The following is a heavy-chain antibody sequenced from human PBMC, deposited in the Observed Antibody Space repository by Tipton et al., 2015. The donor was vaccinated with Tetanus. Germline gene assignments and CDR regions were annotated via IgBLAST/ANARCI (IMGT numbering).Heavy chain of an antibody. J-gene: IGHJ5*02. CDR2: INQSGST. CDR1: GGSFSGYY. Sequence: TLSLTCAVYGGSFSGYYWSWVRQSPGKGLEWIGEINQSGSTNYNPSLKSRVTISVDTSKNQFSLKLSPVTAADTAVYYCARGDMVRGVIWFDPWGQGTLVTVSS. D-gene: IGHD3-10*01. CDR3: ARGDMVRGVIWFDP. V-gene: IGHV4-34*01.